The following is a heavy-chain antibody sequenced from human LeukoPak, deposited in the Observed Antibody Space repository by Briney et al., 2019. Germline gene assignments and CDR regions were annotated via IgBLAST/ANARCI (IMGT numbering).Heavy chain of an antibody. CDR1: GFTVSSTY. V-gene: IGHV3-66*04. CDR3: ARLRYYGMDV. CDR2: FYSGDTT. J-gene: IGHJ6*02. Sequence: PGGSLRLSCAASGFTVSSTYMSWVRQAPGKGLEWVSVFYSGDTTYYANSVKGRFTISRDNSKNMLYLQMNSLRAEDTAVYYCARLRYYGMDVWGQGTTVTVSS.